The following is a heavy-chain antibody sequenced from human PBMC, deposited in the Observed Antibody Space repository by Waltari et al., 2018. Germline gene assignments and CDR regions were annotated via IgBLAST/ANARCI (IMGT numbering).Heavy chain of an antibody. CDR2: IIPIFGTA. J-gene: IGHJ2*01. D-gene: IGHD3-16*01. CDR3: ARDRAAGGYWYFDL. V-gene: IGHV1-69*12. Sequence: QVQLVQSGAEVKKPGSSVKVSCKASGGTFSSYAISWVRQAPGQGLEWMGGIIPIFGTATYAQKFQGRVTITADESTSTAYMELSSLRSEDTAVYYCARDRAAGGYWYFDLWGRGTLVTVSS. CDR1: GGTFSSYA.